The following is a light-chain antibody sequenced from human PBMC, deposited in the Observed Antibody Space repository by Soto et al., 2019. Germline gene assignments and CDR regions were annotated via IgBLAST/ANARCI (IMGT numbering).Light chain of an antibody. CDR1: NIGSKS. J-gene: IGLJ2*01. Sequence: SYELTQPPSVSVAPGKTARITCGGNNIGSKSVHWYQQKPGQAPVLVIYYDSDRPSGIPERFSGSNSGNTATLTISRVEEGDEADYYCQVWDSSSEHVVFGGGTKLTVL. CDR3: QVWDSSSEHVV. V-gene: IGLV3-21*04. CDR2: YDS.